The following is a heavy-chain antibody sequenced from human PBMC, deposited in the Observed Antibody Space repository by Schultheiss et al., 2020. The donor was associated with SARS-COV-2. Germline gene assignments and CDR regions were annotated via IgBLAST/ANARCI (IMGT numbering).Heavy chain of an antibody. Sequence: GGSLRLSCAASGFTFSSYEMNWVRQAPGKGLEWVAVISYDGSNKYYADSVKGRFTISRDNSKNTLYLQMNSLRAEDTAVYYCAKDGGYDWIDYWGQGTLVTVSS. V-gene: IGHV3-30*18. D-gene: IGHD5-12*01. CDR1: GFTFSSYE. CDR3: AKDGGYDWIDY. CDR2: ISYDGSNK. J-gene: IGHJ4*02.